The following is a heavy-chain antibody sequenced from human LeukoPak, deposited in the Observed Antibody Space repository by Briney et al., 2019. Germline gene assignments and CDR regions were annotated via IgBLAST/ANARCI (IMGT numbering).Heavy chain of an antibody. CDR3: AGGKYDILTGYFRFDH. V-gene: IGHV4-31*03. CDR2: VYCSGSN. CDR1: GVSASSGGSC. J-gene: IGHJ4*02. D-gene: IGHD3-9*01. Sequence: SETLSLTCTVSGVSASSGGSCWSWIRQHPEKGLESIRYVYCSGSNFYHPSLKRRITILQDAYKNQFTLKMNSVTPTDTAVYFCAGGKYDILTGYFRFDHWGQGTLVTVSS.